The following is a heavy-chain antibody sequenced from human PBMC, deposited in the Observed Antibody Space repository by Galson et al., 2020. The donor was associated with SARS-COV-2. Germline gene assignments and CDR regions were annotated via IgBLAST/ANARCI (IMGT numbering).Heavy chain of an antibody. J-gene: IGHJ3*02. V-gene: IGHV3-30*04. CDR1: GFTFSSYA. CDR3: AREPNYYGSGSYLNAFDI. CDR2: ISYDGSNK. Sequence: GGSLRLSCAASGFTFSSYAMHWVRQAPGKGLEWVAVISYDGSNKYYADSVKGRFTISRDNSKNTLYLQMNSLRAEDTAVYYCAREPNYYGSGSYLNAFDIWGQGTMVTVSS. D-gene: IGHD3-10*01.